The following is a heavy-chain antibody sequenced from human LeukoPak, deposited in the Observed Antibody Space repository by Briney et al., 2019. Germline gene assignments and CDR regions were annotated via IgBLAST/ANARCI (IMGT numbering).Heavy chain of an antibody. V-gene: IGHV3-30*03. J-gene: IGHJ6*02. CDR3: SARGRRFGESYGLVV. D-gene: IGHD2-21*01. CDR1: GFTFSSYG. Sequence: PGGSLRLSCAASGFTFSSYGMHWVRQAPGKGLEWVAVISYDGSNKYSADSVKGRFTISRDNSKNTLYVQMNSLRTEDTAVYFCSARGRRFGESYGLVVWGDKTPVTVSS. CDR2: ISYDGSNK.